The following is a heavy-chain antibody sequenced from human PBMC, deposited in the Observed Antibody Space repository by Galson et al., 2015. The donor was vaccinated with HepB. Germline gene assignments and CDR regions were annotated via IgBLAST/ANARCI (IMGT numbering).Heavy chain of an antibody. CDR3: ARARGYCGSASCEIFDY. Sequence: SVKVSCKASAYTFTGYHMHWVRQAPGQGLEWMGRINPNSGGTSYAQKFQGRVTMTRDTSISTAYMELSSLRSDDTAVYYCARARGYCGSASCEIFDYWGQGTLVTVSS. CDR2: INPNSGGT. D-gene: IGHD2-2*01. V-gene: IGHV1-2*06. CDR1: AYTFTGYH. J-gene: IGHJ4*02.